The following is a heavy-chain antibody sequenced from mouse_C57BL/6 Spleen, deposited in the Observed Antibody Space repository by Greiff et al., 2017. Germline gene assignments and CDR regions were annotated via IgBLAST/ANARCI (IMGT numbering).Heavy chain of an antibody. CDR3: ARSGGSSVSYWYFDV. D-gene: IGHD1-1*01. CDR2: IYPGDGDT. Sequence: QVQLQQSGAELVKPGASVKISCKASGYAFSSYWMNWVKQRPGKGLEWIGQIYPGDGDTNYNGKFNGKATLTADKSSSTAYMQLSSLTSEDSAVYFCARSGGSSVSYWYFDVWGTGTTVTVSS. V-gene: IGHV1-80*01. J-gene: IGHJ1*03. CDR1: GYAFSSYW.